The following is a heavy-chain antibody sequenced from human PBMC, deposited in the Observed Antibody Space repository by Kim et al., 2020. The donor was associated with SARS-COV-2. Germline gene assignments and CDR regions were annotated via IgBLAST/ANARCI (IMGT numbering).Heavy chain of an antibody. CDR3: TAEGVIRDY. CDR2: TT. V-gene: IGHV3-15*01. D-gene: IGHD3-22*01. Sequence: TTDYAAPVKGRFTISRDDSKNTLYLQMNSLKTEDTAVYYCTAEGVIRDYWGQGTLVTVSS. J-gene: IGHJ4*02.